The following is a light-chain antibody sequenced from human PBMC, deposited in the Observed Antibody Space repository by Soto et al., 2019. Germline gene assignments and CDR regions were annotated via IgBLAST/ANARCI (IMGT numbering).Light chain of an antibody. V-gene: IGKV3-11*01. J-gene: IGKJ5*01. CDR3: QQRSNRPIT. Sequence: EIVLTQSPATLSLSPGERATLSCRASQSVSSYLTWYQQKPGQAPRLLIYDASNRATGIPARFTGSGSGTDFTLTINSLEPEDFAVYYCQQRSNRPITFGQGTRLEIK. CDR1: QSVSSY. CDR2: DAS.